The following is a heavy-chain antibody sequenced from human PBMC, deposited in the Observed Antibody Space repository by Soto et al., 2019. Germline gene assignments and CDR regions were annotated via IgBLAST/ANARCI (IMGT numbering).Heavy chain of an antibody. CDR2: VRSKTYQYAT. V-gene: IGHV3-73*02. Sequence: EVQLVESGGGLVQPGGSLKLSCAASGFIFSDAGIHWVRQASGKGLEWVARVRSKTYQYATAYAASVKGRFTISRDDSKNTAYLKMSSLKNENTGVYYCTRSSKDRSSYEWYFDLWGRGTLVTGSS. CDR1: GFIFSDAG. D-gene: IGHD3-22*01. J-gene: IGHJ2*01. CDR3: TRSSKDRSSYEWYFDL.